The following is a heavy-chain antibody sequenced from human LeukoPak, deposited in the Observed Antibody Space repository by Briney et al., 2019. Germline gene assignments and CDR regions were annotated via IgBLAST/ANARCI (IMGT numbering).Heavy chain of an antibody. D-gene: IGHD2-21*02. V-gene: IGHV3-23*01. CDR2: ISGSGGST. CDR3: AKSYSSRVTLPDAFDI. CDR1: GFTFSSYA. Sequence: GGSLRLSCAASGFTFSSYAMSWVRQAPGKGLEWVSAISGSGGSTYYADSVKGRFTISRDNSKNTLYLQMNSLRAEDTAVYYCAKSYSSRVTLPDAFDIWSQGTMVTVSS. J-gene: IGHJ3*02.